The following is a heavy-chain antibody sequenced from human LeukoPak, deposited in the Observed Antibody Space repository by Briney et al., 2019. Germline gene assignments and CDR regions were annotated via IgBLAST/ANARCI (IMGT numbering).Heavy chain of an antibody. CDR2: IYYSGST. CDR1: GGSISSYY. CDR3: ARDRSWGIDY. Sequence: SETLSLTCTVSGGSISSYYWSWIRQPPGKGLEWIGYIYYSGSTNYNPSLKSRVTISVDTSKNQFSLKLSSVTAADTAVYYCARDRSWGIDYWGQGTLVTVSS. D-gene: IGHD3-10*01. V-gene: IGHV4-59*01. J-gene: IGHJ4*02.